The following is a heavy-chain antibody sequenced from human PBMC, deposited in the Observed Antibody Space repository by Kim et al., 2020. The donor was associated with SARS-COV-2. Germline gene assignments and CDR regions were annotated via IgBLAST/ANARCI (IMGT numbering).Heavy chain of an antibody. Sequence: GGSLRLSCAVSGLTFSTTDMHWVRQAPGKGLEWIAYISRSGSAIVYADTVKGRFTISRDEAKNSIYLQMNSLRDEDTAVYYCARDPTAFDYWGQGTLGTVSS. J-gene: IGHJ4*02. CDR1: GLTFSTTD. V-gene: IGHV3-48*02. CDR2: ISRSGSAI. CDR3: ARDPTAFDY.